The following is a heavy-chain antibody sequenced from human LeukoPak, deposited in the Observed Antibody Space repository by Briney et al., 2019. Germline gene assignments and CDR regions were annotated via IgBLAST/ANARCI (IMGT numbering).Heavy chain of an antibody. CDR1: GFTFSSYA. CDR3: AKDYRHILATFDY. J-gene: IGHJ4*02. Sequence: PGGSLRLSCAASGFTFSSYAMSWVRQAPGKGLEWVSAISGGGGSTYYADSVKGRFTISRDNSKNTLYLQMNSLRAEDTAVYYCAKDYRHILATFDYWGQGTLVTVSS. V-gene: IGHV3-23*01. D-gene: IGHD2-21*01. CDR2: ISGGGGST.